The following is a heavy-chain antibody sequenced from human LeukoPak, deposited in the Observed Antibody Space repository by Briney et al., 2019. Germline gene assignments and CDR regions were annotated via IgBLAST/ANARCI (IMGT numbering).Heavy chain of an antibody. D-gene: IGHD6-13*01. J-gene: IGHJ6*03. CDR2: ISYDGSNK. Sequence: GGSLRLSCAASGFTFSSYAMHWVRQAPGKGLEWVAVISYDGSNKYYADSVKGRFTISRDNSKNTLYLQMNSLRAEDTAVYYCARASSSWYEGDYYYMDVWGKGTTVTVSS. CDR1: GFTFSSYA. CDR3: ARASSSWYEGDYYYMDV. V-gene: IGHV3-30*01.